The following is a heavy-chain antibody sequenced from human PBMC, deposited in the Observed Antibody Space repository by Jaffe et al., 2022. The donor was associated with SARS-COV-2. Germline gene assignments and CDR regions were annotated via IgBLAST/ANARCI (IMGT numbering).Heavy chain of an antibody. CDR2: IYYSGST. CDR1: GGSISSSSYY. D-gene: IGHD5-18*01. J-gene: IGHJ4*02. CDR3: ARHLHVDTAMETGFDY. V-gene: IGHV4-39*01. Sequence: QLQLQESGPGLVKPSETLSLTCTVSGGSISSSSYYWGWIRQPPGKGLEWIGSIYYSGSTYYNPSLKSRVTISVDTSKNQFSLKLSSVTAADTAVYYCARHLHVDTAMETGFDYWGQGTLVTVSS.